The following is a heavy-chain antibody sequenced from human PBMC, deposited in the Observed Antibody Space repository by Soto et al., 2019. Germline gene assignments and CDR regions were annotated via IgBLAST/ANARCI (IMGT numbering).Heavy chain of an antibody. CDR2: MSYSGTP. CDR1: GASVGSGGYY. V-gene: IGHV4-31*03. Sequence: SETLSLTCTVSGASVGSGGYYWSWIRQHPGMGLEWIGYMSYSGTPYYNPTLKSRVDISIDTSQNQFSLKLPSLTAADTAVFYCARGDRWSTLFHYWGQGTLVTVSS. D-gene: IGHD2-15*01. CDR3: ARGDRWSTLFHY. J-gene: IGHJ4*02.